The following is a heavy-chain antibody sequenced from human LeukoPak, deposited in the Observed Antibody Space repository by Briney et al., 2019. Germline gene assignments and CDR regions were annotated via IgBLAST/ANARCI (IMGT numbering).Heavy chain of an antibody. J-gene: IGHJ4*02. CDR2: ISYDGSNK. CDR3: ARGAFSSWVVYFDY. V-gene: IGHV3-30*01. Sequence: RSLRLSCAASGFTFSSYAMHWVRQAPGKGLEWVAVISYDGSNKYYADSVKGRFTISRDNSKNTLYLQMNSMRAEDTAVYYCARGAFSSWVVYFDYWGQGTLVTVSS. CDR1: GFTFSSYA. D-gene: IGHD6-13*01.